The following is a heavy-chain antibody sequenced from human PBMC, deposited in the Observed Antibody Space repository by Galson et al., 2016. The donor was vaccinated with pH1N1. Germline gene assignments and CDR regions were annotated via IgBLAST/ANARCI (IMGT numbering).Heavy chain of an antibody. V-gene: IGHV1-8*01. D-gene: IGHD2-15*01. J-gene: IGHJ4*02. CDR1: GYTFTDYD. CDR2: MNPNNDNT. CDR3: ARGGYCSGGSCHDVFDY. Sequence: SVKVSCKASGYTFTDYDINWVRQGTGQGLEWMGWMNPNNDNTGYAQKFQGRVTMTRNTSISTAYMELSSLRSEDTAVYYRARGGYCSGGSCHDVFDYWGQGTLVTVS.